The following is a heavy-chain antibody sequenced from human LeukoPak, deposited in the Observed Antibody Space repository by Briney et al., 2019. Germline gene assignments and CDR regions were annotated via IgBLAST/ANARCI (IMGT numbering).Heavy chain of an antibody. CDR1: GFIFSSYS. CDR3: ARLRGYSYGYGDF. CDR2: ISSSGGNI. D-gene: IGHD5-18*01. J-gene: IGHJ4*02. Sequence: GGSVSLLCAASGFIFSSYSMKWVRHAPGKGLECVAYISSSGGNIDYADSVRGRLTISRDNAKNSLYLQMNSLRAEDTAVYYCARLRGYSYGYGDFWGRGTLVSVFS. V-gene: IGHV3-48*04.